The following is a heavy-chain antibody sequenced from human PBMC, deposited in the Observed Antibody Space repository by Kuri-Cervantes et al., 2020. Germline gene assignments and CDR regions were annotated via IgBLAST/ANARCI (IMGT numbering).Heavy chain of an antibody. CDR2: INPNSGAA. J-gene: IGHJ5*02. D-gene: IGHD5-18*01. CDR1: GYTFTSYG. Sequence: ASVKVSCKASGYTFTSYGISWVRQAPGQGLEWMGWINPNSGAASYAQKFQGMVTMTRDTSISTASMELNRLRSDDTAMYYCAAVGDTAMYAWGQGTLVTVSS. V-gene: IGHV1-2*02. CDR3: AAVGDTAMYA.